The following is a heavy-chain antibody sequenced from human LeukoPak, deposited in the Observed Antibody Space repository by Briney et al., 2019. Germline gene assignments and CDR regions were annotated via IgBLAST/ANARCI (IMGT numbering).Heavy chain of an antibody. CDR2: INHSGST. Sequence: PSETLSLTCAVYGGSFSGYYWSWIRQPPGKGLEWIGEINHSGSTNYNPSLKSRVTISVDTSKNQFSLKLSSVTAADTAVYYCARGVSSSRAIDYWGQGALVTVSS. J-gene: IGHJ4*02. V-gene: IGHV4-34*01. D-gene: IGHD3-16*01. CDR1: GGSFSGYY. CDR3: ARGVSSSRAIDY.